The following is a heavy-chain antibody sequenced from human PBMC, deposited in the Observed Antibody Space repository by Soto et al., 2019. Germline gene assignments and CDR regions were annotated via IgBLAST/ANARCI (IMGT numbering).Heavy chain of an antibody. CDR1: GFTFSSYW. Sequence: GGSLRLSCAASGFTFSSYWMHWVRQAPGKGLVWVSRISSDETITTYADSVKGRFTISRDNAKNTLYLQMNSLRAEDTAVYYCARDSSGLWFDYWGQGTLVTVSS. CDR2: ISSDETIT. CDR3: ARDSSGLWFDY. J-gene: IGHJ4*02. V-gene: IGHV3-74*01. D-gene: IGHD5-18*01.